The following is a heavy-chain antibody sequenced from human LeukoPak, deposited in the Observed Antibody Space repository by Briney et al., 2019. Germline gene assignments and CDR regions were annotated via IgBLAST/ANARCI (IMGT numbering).Heavy chain of an antibody. V-gene: IGHV1-3*01. Sequence: GGSLRLSCAASGYTFTSYAMHWVRQAPGQRLEWMGWINAGNGNTKYSQKFQGRVTITRDTSASTAYMELSSLRSEDTAVYYCARDLFQYYDILTGSLSYWGQGTLVTVSS. D-gene: IGHD3-9*01. CDR2: INAGNGNT. CDR1: GYTFTSYA. CDR3: ARDLFQYYDILTGSLSY. J-gene: IGHJ4*02.